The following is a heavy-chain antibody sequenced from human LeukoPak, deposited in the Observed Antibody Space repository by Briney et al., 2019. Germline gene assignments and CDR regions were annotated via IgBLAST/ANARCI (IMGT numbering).Heavy chain of an antibody. CDR1: GFTFSSYS. CDR2: ISSSSSYM. CDR3: ARDGPGIAAAENQIDY. V-gene: IGHV3-21*01. Sequence: GGSLRLSCAASGFTFSSYSMNWVRQAPGKGLEWVSSISSSSSYMYYADSVKGRFTISRDNAKNSLYLQMNSLRAEDTAVYYCARDGPGIAAAENQIDYWGQGTLVTVSS. J-gene: IGHJ4*02. D-gene: IGHD6-13*01.